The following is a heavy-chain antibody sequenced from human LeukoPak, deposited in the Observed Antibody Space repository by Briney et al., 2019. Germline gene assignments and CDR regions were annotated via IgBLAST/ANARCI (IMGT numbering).Heavy chain of an antibody. V-gene: IGHV1-46*01. CDR1: GYTFTSYY. Sequence: ASVKVSCKASGYTFTSYYMHWVRQAPGQGLGWMGIINPSGGSTSYAQKFQGRVTMTRDTSTSTVYMELSSLRSDDTAVYYCARDWKVPYGHRGVLNWFDPWGQGTLVTVSS. CDR2: INPSGGST. J-gene: IGHJ5*02. D-gene: IGHD2-2*01. CDR3: ARDWKVPYGHRGVLNWFDP.